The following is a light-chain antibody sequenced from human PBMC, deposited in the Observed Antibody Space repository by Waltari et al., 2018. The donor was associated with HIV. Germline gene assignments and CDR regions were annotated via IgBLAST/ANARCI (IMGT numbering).Light chain of an antibody. CDR2: DVS. CDR1: SSDVGGYNY. CDR3: CSYAGSYTYVL. Sequence: QSALTQPRSVSGSPGQAVTISYTGTSSDVGGYNYVSWYQQHPGKAPKLIISDVSQRPSGVPDRFSGSKSANTASLTISGLQAEDEADYYCCSYAGSYTYVLFGGGTQLTVL. V-gene: IGLV2-11*01. J-gene: IGLJ2*01.